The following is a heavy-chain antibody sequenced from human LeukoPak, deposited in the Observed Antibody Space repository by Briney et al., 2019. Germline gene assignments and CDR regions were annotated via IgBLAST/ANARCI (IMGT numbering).Heavy chain of an antibody. CDR3: ASTTVTRYYGMDV. CDR1: GFTFSSYS. CDR2: ISSSSSYI. V-gene: IGHV3-21*01. Sequence: GGSLRLSCAASGFTFSSYSMNWVRQAPGKGLEWVSSISSSSSYIYYADSVKGRFTISRDNAKNSLYLQMNSLRAEDTAVYYCASTTVTRYYGMDVWGQGTTVTVSS. J-gene: IGHJ6*02. D-gene: IGHD4-17*01.